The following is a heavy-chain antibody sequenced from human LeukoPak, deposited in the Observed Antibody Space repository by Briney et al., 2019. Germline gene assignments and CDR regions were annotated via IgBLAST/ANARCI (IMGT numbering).Heavy chain of an antibody. J-gene: IGHJ4*02. CDR1: GGSISSYY. CDR3: ARAQGFGRRTAKYYFDY. V-gene: IGHV4-59*01. Sequence: SETLSLTCTVSGGSISSYYWSWIRQPPGKGLEWIGYIYYSGSTNYNPSLKSRVTISVDTSKKQFSLKLSSVTAADTAVYYCARAQGFGRRTAKYYFDYWGQGTLVTVSS. CDR2: IYYSGST. D-gene: IGHD3-10*01.